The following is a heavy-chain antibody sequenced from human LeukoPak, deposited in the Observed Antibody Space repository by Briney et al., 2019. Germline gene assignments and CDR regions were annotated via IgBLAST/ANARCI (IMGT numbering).Heavy chain of an antibody. D-gene: IGHD3-16*01. CDR3: ARGGLMWGGFFDY. CDR2: IIPIFGTA. J-gene: IGHJ4*02. V-gene: IGHV1-69*13. CDR1: GGTFSSYA. Sequence: GASVKVSCKASGGTFSSYAISWVRQAPGQGLEWMGGIIPIFGTANYAQKFQGRVTITADESTSTAYMELSRLRSEDTAVYYCARGGLMWGGFFDYWGQGTLVTVSS.